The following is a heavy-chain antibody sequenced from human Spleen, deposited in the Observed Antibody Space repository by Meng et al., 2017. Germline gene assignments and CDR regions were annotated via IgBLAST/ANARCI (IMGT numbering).Heavy chain of an antibody. CDR1: GFTFSNAW. J-gene: IGHJ4*02. Sequence: GESLKISCAASGFTFSNAWMSWIRQAPGKGLEWVGRIKSKTDGGTTDYAAPVQGRFTISRDNSKNTLYLQMNSLRAEDTAVYYCAKGFEGGSYYVFDYWGQGTLVTVSS. CDR2: IKSKTDGGTT. CDR3: AKGFEGGSYYVFDY. V-gene: IGHV3-15*01. D-gene: IGHD1-26*01.